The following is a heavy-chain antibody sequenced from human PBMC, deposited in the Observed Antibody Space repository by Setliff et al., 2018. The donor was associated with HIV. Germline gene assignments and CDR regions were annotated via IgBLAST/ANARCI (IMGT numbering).Heavy chain of an antibody. CDR3: VRHVRWLGDAFDI. V-gene: IGHV3-11*04. J-gene: IGHJ3*02. CDR1: GFTFSDYY. D-gene: IGHD6-19*01. Sequence: GGSLRLSCAASGFTFSDYYMSWIRQAPGKGLEWVSYISSSGSSIYYADSVKGRFTISRDNAKKSVFLHMNSLRGEDAAVYYCVRHVRWLGDAFDIWGQGTMVTVSS. CDR2: ISSSGSSI.